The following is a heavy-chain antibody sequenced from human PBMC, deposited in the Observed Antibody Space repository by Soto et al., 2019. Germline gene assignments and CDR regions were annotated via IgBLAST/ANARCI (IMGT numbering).Heavy chain of an antibody. CDR3: ARGSGWSGTNWFHP. CDR1: GGSISSYY. J-gene: IGHJ5*02. Sequence: LSLTCTVSGGSISSYYWSWIRQPPGKGLEWIGYIYYSGSTSYNPSLKSRVTISVDTSKNQFSLKLSSVTAADTAVYYCARGSGWSGTNWFHPWGQGTPVTVSS. V-gene: IGHV4-59*08. CDR2: IYYSGST. D-gene: IGHD6-19*01.